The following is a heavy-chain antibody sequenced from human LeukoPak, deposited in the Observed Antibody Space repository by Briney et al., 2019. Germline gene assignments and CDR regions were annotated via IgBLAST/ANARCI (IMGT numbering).Heavy chain of an antibody. Sequence: GGSLRLSCAASGFTFSDYYMSWIRQAPGKGLEWVSYISSSGSTIYYADSVKGRFTISRDNAKNSLYLQMNSLRAEDTAVYYCARDSALAQWLVPRGWFDPWGQGTLVTVSS. CDR3: ARDSALAQWLVPRGWFDP. CDR2: ISSSGSTI. J-gene: IGHJ5*02. D-gene: IGHD6-19*01. CDR1: GFTFSDYY. V-gene: IGHV3-11*04.